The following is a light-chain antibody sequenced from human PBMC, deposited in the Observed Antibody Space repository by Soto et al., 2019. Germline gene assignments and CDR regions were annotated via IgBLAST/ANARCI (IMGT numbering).Light chain of an antibody. J-gene: IGKJ4*01. CDR2: HAS. CDR3: QQLSTYPLT. Sequence: IQMTQSPSSLSASVGDRVTVTCRASQSISNWLAWYQQKTGTAPKVLIYHASNLQSGVPSRFRGSGSGTDFTLPISRLQPEDFSTYYCQQLSTYPLTFGGGTKVDIK. V-gene: IGKV1-5*01. CDR1: QSISNW.